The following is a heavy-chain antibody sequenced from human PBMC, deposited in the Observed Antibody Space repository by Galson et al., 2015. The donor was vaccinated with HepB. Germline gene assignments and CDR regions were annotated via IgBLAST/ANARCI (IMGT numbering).Heavy chain of an antibody. Sequence: SETLSLTCSVSGGSISTGYHYWGWIRQPPGKGLEWIGSIYYSGNTHHKPSLKSRVAMSADTSKNQFSLKLSSVTAADTAIYFCARQTESGVAMDIFYFDLGGQGTLVTVSS. CDR3: ARQTESGVAMDIFYFDL. CDR2: IYYSGNT. V-gene: IGHV4-39*01. J-gene: IGHJ4*02. CDR1: GGSISTGYHY. D-gene: IGHD3-3*01.